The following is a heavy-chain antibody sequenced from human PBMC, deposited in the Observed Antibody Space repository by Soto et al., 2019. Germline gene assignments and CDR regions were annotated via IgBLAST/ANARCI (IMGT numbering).Heavy chain of an antibody. CDR2: ISYDGSNK. Sequence: QVQLVESGGGVVQPGRSLRLSCAASGFTFSSYGMHWVRQAPGKGLEWVAVISYDGSNKYYADSVKGRFTISRDNSKNTLYLQMNSLRAEDTAVYYCVRDYGDYVLLYYFDYWGQGTLVTVSS. CDR1: GFTFSSYG. CDR3: VRDYGDYVLLYYFDY. V-gene: IGHV3-30*03. J-gene: IGHJ4*02. D-gene: IGHD4-17*01.